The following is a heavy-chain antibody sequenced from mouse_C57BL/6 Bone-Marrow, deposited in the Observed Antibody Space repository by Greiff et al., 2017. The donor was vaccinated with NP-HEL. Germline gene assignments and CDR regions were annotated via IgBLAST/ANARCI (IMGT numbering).Heavy chain of an antibody. Sequence: VQLQQSGAELVRPGSSVKMSCKTSGYTFTSYGINWVKQRPGQGLEWIGYIYIGNGYTESNEKFKGKATLPSDTSSSTAYRQLSSLTSEDSAIYFCAKGYYGSSNYWGQGTTLTVSS. CDR2: IYIGNGYT. J-gene: IGHJ2*01. V-gene: IGHV1-58*01. CDR3: AKGYYGSSNY. CDR1: GYTFTSYG. D-gene: IGHD1-1*01.